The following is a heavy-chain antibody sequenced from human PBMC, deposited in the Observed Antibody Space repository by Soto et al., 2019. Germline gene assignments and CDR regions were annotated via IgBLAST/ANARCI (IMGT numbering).Heavy chain of an antibody. Sequence: QVQLVQSGAEVKKPGASVKVSCKASGYTFTSYGISWVRQAPGQGLEGMGWISAYNGNTKDAQKLQGRVTMTTDTTTRTAYIEMRSLRADDTAVYICAREPTYFDYWGQGTLVTVSS. CDR2: ISAYNGNT. J-gene: IGHJ4*02. CDR3: AREPTYFDY. CDR1: GYTFTSYG. V-gene: IGHV1-18*01.